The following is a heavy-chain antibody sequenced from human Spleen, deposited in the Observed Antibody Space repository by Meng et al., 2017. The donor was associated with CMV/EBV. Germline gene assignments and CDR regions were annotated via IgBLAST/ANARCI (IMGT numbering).Heavy chain of an antibody. CDR2: ISYDGSNK. CDR3: ARAMDV. CDR1: GFTFSGHG. V-gene: IGHV3-30*12. Sequence: GESLKISCAASGFTFSGHGMNWVRQAPGKGLEWVAVISYDGSNKYYADSVKGRFTISRDNSKNTLYLQMNSLRADDTAVYYCARAMDVWGQGTTVTVSS. J-gene: IGHJ6*02.